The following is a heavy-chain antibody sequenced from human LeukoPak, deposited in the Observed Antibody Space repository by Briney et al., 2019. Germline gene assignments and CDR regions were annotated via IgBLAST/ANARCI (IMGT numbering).Heavy chain of an antibody. CDR3: ASIRRPHTSSITMVRGVTHFDY. D-gene: IGHD3-10*01. J-gene: IGHJ4*02. CDR1: GGSISSRSYY. CDR2: IYYSGST. Sequence: PSETLSLTCTVSGGSISSRSYYWGWIRQPPGKGLEWIGSIYYSGSTYYNPSLKSRVTISVDTSKNQFSLKLSSVTAADTAVYYCASIRRPHTSSITMVRGVTHFDYWGQGTLVTVSS. V-gene: IGHV4-39*01.